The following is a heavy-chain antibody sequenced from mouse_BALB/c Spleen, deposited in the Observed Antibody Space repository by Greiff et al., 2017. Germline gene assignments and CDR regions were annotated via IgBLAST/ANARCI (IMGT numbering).Heavy chain of an antibody. V-gene: IGHV5-6-2*01. Sequence: EVKLMESGGGLVKLGGSLKLSCAASGFTFSSYYMSWVRQTPEKRLELVAAINSNGGSTYYPDTVKGRFTISRDNAKNTLYLQMSSLKSEDTALYYCARLYDYDEAMDYWGQGTSVTVSS. J-gene: IGHJ4*01. CDR3: ARLYDYDEAMDY. D-gene: IGHD2-4*01. CDR2: INSNGGST. CDR1: GFTFSSYY.